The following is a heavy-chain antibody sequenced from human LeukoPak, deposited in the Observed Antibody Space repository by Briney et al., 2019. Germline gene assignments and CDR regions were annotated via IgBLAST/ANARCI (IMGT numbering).Heavy chain of an antibody. D-gene: IGHD6-19*01. CDR2: IHTSGST. Sequence: PSETLSLTCTVPGGSISSYYWSWIRQPAGKGLEWIGRIHTSGSTNYNPSLKSRVTMSVDTSKNQFSLKLSSVTAADTAVYYCARDPTAVAATGGFDHWGQGTLVTVSS. CDR1: GGSISSYY. J-gene: IGHJ4*02. CDR3: ARDPTAVAATGGFDH. V-gene: IGHV4-4*07.